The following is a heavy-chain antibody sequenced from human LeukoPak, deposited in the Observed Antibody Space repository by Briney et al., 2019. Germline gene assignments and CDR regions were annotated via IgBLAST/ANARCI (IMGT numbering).Heavy chain of an antibody. CDR3: ARIAVAGELVGYFDY. Sequence: ASVKVSCKASGYTFTSYYMHWVRQAPGQGLEWMGIINPSGGSTSYAQKFQGRVTMTRDTSTSTVYMELSSLRSEDTAVYYCARIAVAGELVGYFDYWGQRTLVTVSS. CDR2: INPSGGST. D-gene: IGHD6-19*01. J-gene: IGHJ4*02. V-gene: IGHV1-46*01. CDR1: GYTFTSYY.